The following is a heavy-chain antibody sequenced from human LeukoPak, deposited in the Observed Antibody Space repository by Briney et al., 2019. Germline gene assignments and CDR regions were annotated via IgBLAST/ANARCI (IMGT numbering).Heavy chain of an antibody. J-gene: IGHJ5*02. Sequence: GGSLRLSCAASGFTFSSYGMHWVRQAPGKGLEWVAVISYDGSNKYYADSVKGRFTISRDNSKNTLYLQMNSLRAEDTAVYYCAKVVGSSGWYRSEKNWFDPWGQGTLVTVSS. CDR3: AKVVGSSGWYRSEKNWFDP. V-gene: IGHV3-30*18. CDR1: GFTFSSYG. D-gene: IGHD6-19*01. CDR2: ISYDGSNK.